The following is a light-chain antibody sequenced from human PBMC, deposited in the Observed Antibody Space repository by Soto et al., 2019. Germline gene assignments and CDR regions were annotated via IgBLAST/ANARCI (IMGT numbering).Light chain of an antibody. J-gene: IGKJ1*01. V-gene: IGKV3-15*01. CDR3: QQYNNWPRT. CDR2: GAS. Sequence: EIVMTQSPATLSVSPGERVTRSCRASQSVSSNLAWYQQKPGQAPRLLIYGASTRATGIPARFSGSGSGTEFTLTISSLQSEDFAVYYCQQYNNWPRTFGQGTKVDIK. CDR1: QSVSSN.